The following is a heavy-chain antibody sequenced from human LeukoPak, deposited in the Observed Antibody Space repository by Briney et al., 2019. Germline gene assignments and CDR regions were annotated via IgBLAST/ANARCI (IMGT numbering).Heavy chain of an antibody. Sequence: AGGSLRLSCAASGFTFSSYAMSWVRQAPGKGLEWVSAISGSGGSTYYADSVKGRFTISRDNSKNTLYLQMNSLRAEDTAVYYCAKERGGARYYYDSSGYTDYWGQGTLVTVSS. J-gene: IGHJ4*02. CDR3: AKERGGARYYYDSSGYTDY. V-gene: IGHV3-23*01. D-gene: IGHD3-22*01. CDR2: ISGSGGST. CDR1: GFTFSSYA.